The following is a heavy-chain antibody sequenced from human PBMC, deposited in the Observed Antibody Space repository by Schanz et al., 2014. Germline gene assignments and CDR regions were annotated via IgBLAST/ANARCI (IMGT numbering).Heavy chain of an antibody. J-gene: IGHJ4*02. D-gene: IGHD2-21*01. CDR1: GGSMDTHY. CDR3: ARRVVPATMGLYFDL. Sequence: QVQLQESGPGLVKPSETLSLMCTVSGGSMDTHYWGWIRQPPGKGLEWIAFIYSSGIANYNPSLGGRVPISVPPSKTHFPLRLTSVPAADTATYYCARRVVPATMGLYFDLWGQGTLVTVSS. V-gene: IGHV4-4*08. CDR2: IYSSGIA.